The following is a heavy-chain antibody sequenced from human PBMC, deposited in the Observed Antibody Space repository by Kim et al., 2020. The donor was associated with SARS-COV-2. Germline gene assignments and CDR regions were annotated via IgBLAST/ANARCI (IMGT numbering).Heavy chain of an antibody. J-gene: IGHJ4*02. CDR3: ARDLILTGYYQESFDY. D-gene: IGHD3-9*01. CDR1: GFTFSSYS. CDR2: ISSSSSYI. V-gene: IGHV3-21*01. Sequence: GGSLRLSCAASGFTFSSYSMNWVRQAPGKGLEWVSSISSSSSYIYYADSVKGRFTISRDNAKNSLYLQMNSLRAEDTAVYYCARDLILTGYYQESFDYWGQGTLVTVSS.